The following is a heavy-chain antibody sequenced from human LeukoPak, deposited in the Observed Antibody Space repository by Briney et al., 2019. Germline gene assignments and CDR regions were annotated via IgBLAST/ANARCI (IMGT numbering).Heavy chain of an antibody. Sequence: SETLSLTCAVSGASIDSHSWWSWVRQPPGKGLEWIGEIYHSGGANYKPSLKSRVTMSVDTSKNQFSLKLNSVTATDTAVYYCARHYGPWGQGTLVTVSS. D-gene: IGHD3-16*01. CDR3: ARHYGP. J-gene: IGHJ4*02. V-gene: IGHV4/OR15-8*01. CDR2: IYHSGGA. CDR1: GASIDSHSW.